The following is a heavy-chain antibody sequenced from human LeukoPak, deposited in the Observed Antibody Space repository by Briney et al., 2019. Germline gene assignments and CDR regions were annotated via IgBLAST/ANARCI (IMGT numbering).Heavy chain of an antibody. CDR1: GYRFTSYW. Sequence: PGESLKTSRKGSGYRFTSYWIGWVRQMPGKGLGWGGIIYTGDSDTRYSPSFQGQVTISAHKSISTAYLQWSSLKASDTAMYYCARHRPEGRGAFDIWGQGTMVTVSS. CDR3: ARHRPEGRGAFDI. D-gene: IGHD1-26*01. CDR2: IYTGDSDT. J-gene: IGHJ3*02. V-gene: IGHV5-51*01.